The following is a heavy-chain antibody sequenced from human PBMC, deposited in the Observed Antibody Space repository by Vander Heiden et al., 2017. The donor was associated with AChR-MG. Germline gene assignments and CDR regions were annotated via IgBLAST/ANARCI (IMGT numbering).Heavy chain of an antibody. CDR3: ARERGLISSEPDY. V-gene: IGHV1-8*02. CDR2: LKPNSGRT. CDR1: GYSCTTEA. J-gene: IGHJ4*02. D-gene: IGHD3-10*01. Sequence: VQLVKSGAEVQKPGAAVKVSCKASGYSCTTEALNWVRQATGQGREWMERLKPNSGRTAYAQKFPGKVTMTRDTAIKTVYMELGGLRYEDTAVYYCARERGLISSEPDYWGQGTLVTVSS.